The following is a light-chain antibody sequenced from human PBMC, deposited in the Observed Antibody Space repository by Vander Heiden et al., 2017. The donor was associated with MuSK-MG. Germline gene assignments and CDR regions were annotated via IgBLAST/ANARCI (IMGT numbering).Light chain of an antibody. CDR3: QTDNSYPPDT. CDR2: AAS. J-gene: IGKJ5*01. V-gene: IGKV1-27*01. CDR1: QDVHNY. Sequence: DIQMTQSPSSLSASVGDRVTITCRASQDVHNYLAWYQQKPGKGPQVLIYAASTWQSGVPSRFSGSGYGTDFTLTISSRQPEDVATYYCQTDNSYPPDTFGQGTLMDIK.